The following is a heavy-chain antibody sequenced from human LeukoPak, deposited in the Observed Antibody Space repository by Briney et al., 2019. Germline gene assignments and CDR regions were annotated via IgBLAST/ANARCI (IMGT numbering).Heavy chain of an antibody. CDR1: GFTFTTYW. Sequence: GGSLRLSCAASGFTFTTYWMSWGRQAPGKGLEWVANINQDGSEKYYVDSMKGRFTISRDNTKNSLYLQMNSLRAEDTAVYYCARDKIVGATTGSYFDLWGRGTLVTVSS. CDR3: ARDKIVGATTGSYFDL. J-gene: IGHJ2*01. V-gene: IGHV3-7*01. CDR2: INQDGSEK. D-gene: IGHD1-26*01.